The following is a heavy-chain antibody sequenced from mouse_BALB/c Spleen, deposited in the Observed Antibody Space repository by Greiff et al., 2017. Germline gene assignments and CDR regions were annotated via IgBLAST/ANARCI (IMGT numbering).Heavy chain of an antibody. CDR1: GYAFTNYL. V-gene: IGHV1-54*02. J-gene: IGHJ1*01. CDR2: INPGRGST. Sequence: VQLKESGAELVRPGTSVKVSCKASGYAFTNYLIEWVKQRPGQGLEWIGVINPGRGSTNYNEKFKGKATFTADTSSNTAYMQLSSLTSEDSAVYYCARRYYGRYWYFDVWGAGTTVTVSS. D-gene: IGHD1-1*01. CDR3: ARRYYGRYWYFDV.